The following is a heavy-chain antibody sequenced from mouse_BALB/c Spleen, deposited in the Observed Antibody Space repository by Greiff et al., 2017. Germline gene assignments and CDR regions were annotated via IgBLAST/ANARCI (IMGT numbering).Heavy chain of an antibody. Sequence: VQLQQSGAELARPGASVKLSCKASGYTFTSYWMQWVKQRPGQGLEWIGAIYPGDGDTRYTQKFKGKATLTADKSSSTAYMQLSSLTSEDSAVYFCARRWDGGFDYWGQGTTLTVSS. V-gene: IGHV1-87*01. D-gene: IGHD4-1*01. CDR1: GYTFTSYW. CDR3: ARRWDGGFDY. J-gene: IGHJ2*01. CDR2: IYPGDGDT.